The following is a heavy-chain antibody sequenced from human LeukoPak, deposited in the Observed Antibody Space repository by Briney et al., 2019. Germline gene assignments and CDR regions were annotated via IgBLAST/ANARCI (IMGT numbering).Heavy chain of an antibody. CDR2: VSTSSSYI. CDR1: GFTFSSYS. V-gene: IGHV3-21*01. J-gene: IGHJ6*02. D-gene: IGHD5-18*01. CDR3: ASINTPSYGMDV. Sequence: PGGSLRLSCATSGFTFSSYSMNWVRQAPGKGLEWVSYVSTSSSYIYYADSVKGRFTISRDNAKNSVYLQMNSLRAEDTAVYYCASINTPSYGMDVWGQGTTVTVSS.